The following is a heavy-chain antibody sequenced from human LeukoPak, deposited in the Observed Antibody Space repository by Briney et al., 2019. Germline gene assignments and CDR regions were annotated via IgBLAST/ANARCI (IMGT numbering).Heavy chain of an antibody. V-gene: IGHV4-59*12. CDR2: IYYSGST. Sequence: SETLSLTCTVSGGSISSYYWSWIRQPPGKGLEWIGYIYYSGSTNYNPSLKSRVTISVDTSKNQFSLKLSSVTAADTAVYYCARDHYYSGSYYVEGRPPRGPWDYWGQGTLVTVSS. J-gene: IGHJ4*02. CDR3: ARDHYYSGSYYVEGRPPRGPWDY. CDR1: GGSISSYY. D-gene: IGHD1-26*01.